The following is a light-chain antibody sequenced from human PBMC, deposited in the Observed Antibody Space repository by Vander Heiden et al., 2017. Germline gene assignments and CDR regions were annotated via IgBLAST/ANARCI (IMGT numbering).Light chain of an antibody. CDR3: SSYTSSSNYV. Sequence: QSALTQPASVSGSPGQSITISCTGTSSDVGGYNYVSWYQQHPGKAPTLMIYEVSKRTSGVANRFSGSKSGNTASLTISGLQAEDEADYYCSSYTSSSNYVFGTGTKVTVL. CDR1: SSDVGGYNY. V-gene: IGLV2-14*01. CDR2: EVS. J-gene: IGLJ1*01.